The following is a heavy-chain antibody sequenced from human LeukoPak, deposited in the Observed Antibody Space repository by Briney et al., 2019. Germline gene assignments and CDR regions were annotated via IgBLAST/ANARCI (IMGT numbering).Heavy chain of an antibody. CDR1: GGSFSGYY. J-gene: IGHJ4*02. CDR2: INHSGST. D-gene: IGHD3-16*01. Sequence: SETLSLTCAVYGGSFSGYYWSWIRQPPGKGLEWIGEINHSGSTNYNPSLKSRVTISVDTSKNQFSLKLSSVTAADTAVYYCARRGDYWGQGTLVTVSS. CDR3: ARRGDY. V-gene: IGHV4-34*01.